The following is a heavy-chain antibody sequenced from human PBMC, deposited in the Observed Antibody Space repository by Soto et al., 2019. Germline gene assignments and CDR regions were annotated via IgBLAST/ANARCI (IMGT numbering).Heavy chain of an antibody. CDR3: ARLRRNGYNFDL. J-gene: IGHJ4*02. V-gene: IGHV3-48*03. D-gene: IGHD5-12*01. CDR2: ISASGDPI. CDR1: GFTFSTYE. Sequence: GALRLSCAASGFTFSTYEMNWVRQAPGKGLEWLSYISASGDPIYYADSVKGRFTISRDNAKKSLYLQMNNLRAGDTAMYYCARLRRNGYNFDLWGQGTVVTVSS.